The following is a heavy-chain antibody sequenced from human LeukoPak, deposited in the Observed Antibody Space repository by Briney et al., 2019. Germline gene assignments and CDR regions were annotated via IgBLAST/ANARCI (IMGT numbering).Heavy chain of an antibody. CDR2: IKQDGSEK. V-gene: IGHV3-7*01. Sequence: GGSLRLSCAASGFTFSSYWMSWVRQAPGKGLEWVANIKQDGSEKYYVDSVKGRFTISRDNSKNTLYLQMNSLRAEDTAVYYCAKAGDPRPIRPPSRDGYTPHDAFDIWGQGTMVTVSS. D-gene: IGHD5-24*01. J-gene: IGHJ3*02. CDR1: GFTFSSYW. CDR3: AKAGDPRPIRPPSRDGYTPHDAFDI.